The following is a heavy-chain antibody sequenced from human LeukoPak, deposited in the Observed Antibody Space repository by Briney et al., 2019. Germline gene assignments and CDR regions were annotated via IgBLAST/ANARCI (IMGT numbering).Heavy chain of an antibody. V-gene: IGHV3-23*01. J-gene: IGHJ4*02. D-gene: IGHD1-26*01. CDR1: GSTFSSYA. CDR2: ISGSGGST. CDR3: AKDAGPRGTYSGLFDY. Sequence: GGSLRLSCAASGSTFSSYAMSWVRQAPGKGLEWVSAISGSGGSTYYADPVRGRFTISRDDSKNTLYLQMNTLRAEDTAIYYCAKDAGPRGTYSGLFDYWGQGTLVAVSP.